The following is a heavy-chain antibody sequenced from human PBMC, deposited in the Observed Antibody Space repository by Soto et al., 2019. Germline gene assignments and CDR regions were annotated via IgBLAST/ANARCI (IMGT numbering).Heavy chain of an antibody. CDR3: ASSIPDDFWSGYHFDY. Sequence: EVQLLESGGGLVQPGGSLRLSCAASGFTFSSYAMSWVRQAPGKGLEWVSAISGSGGSTYYADSVKGRFTISRDNSKNTLYLQMNSLRAEDTAVYYCASSIPDDFWSGYHFDYWGQGTLVTVSS. D-gene: IGHD3-3*01. CDR1: GFTFSSYA. V-gene: IGHV3-23*01. J-gene: IGHJ4*02. CDR2: ISGSGGST.